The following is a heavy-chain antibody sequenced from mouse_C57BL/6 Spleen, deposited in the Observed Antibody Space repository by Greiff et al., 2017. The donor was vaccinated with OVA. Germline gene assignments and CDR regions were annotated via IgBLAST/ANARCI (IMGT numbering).Heavy chain of an antibody. CDR1: GYTFTSYW. CDR3: AMGLLRSVYYAMDY. CDR2: IDPNSGGT. J-gene: IGHJ4*01. V-gene: IGHV1-72*01. D-gene: IGHD1-1*01. Sequence: QVQLKQPGAELVKPGASVKLSCKASGYTFTSYWMHWVKQRPGRGLEWIGRIDPNSGGTKYNEKFKSKATLTVDKPSSTAYMQLSSLTSEDSAVYYCAMGLLRSVYYAMDYWGQGTSVTVSS.